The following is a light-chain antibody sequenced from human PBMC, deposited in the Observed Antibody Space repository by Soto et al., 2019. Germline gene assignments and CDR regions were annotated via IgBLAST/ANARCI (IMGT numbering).Light chain of an antibody. CDR2: DVT. V-gene: IGLV2-14*03. Sequence: QSARTQPASVSGSPGQSITISCTGTSSDLRYYSYVSWYQQHPGKAPKLMIYDVTTRPSGVSNRFSGSKSGDTASLTISGLQAEDEADYYSSSSTSSSPSFGTGTKVTVL. J-gene: IGLJ1*01. CDR3: SSSTSSSPS. CDR1: SSDLRYYSY.